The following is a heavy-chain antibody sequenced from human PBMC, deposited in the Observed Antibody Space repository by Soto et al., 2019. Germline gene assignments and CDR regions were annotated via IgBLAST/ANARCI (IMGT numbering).Heavy chain of an antibody. CDR3: ARESRFLEWLSLNWFDP. V-gene: IGHV3-48*02. D-gene: IGHD3-3*01. J-gene: IGHJ5*02. Sequence: PGGSLRLCCAASGFTFSSYSMNWVRQAPGKGLEWVSYISSSSSTIYYADSVKGRFTISRDNAKNSLYLQMNSLRDEDTAVYYFARESRFLEWLSLNWFDPWGQGTWSPSPQ. CDR1: GFTFSSYS. CDR2: ISSSSSTI.